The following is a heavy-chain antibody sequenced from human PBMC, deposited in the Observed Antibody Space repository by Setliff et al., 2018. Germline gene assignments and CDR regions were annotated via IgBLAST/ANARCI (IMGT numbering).Heavy chain of an antibody. V-gene: IGHV4-39*02. Sequence: PSETLSLTCTVSGGSISGSSSFWGWIRQPTGKGMEWIGSVYYSGSTYYNPSLKRQVTISVDNARNSLYLQLNNVRADDTAVYYCVRDPWPTGYYSSGSYYSDYWGQGTLVTVSS. CDR1: GGSISGSSSF. CDR3: VRDPWPTGYYSSGSYYSDY. J-gene: IGHJ4*02. CDR2: VYYSGST. D-gene: IGHD3-10*01.